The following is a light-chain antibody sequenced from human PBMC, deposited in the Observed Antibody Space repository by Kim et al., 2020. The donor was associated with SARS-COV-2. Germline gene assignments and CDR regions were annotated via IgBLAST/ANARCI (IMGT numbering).Light chain of an antibody. Sequence: VYPGQTASVTCSGDKLGDKYACWYQQKPGQSPVLVIYQDSKRPSGIPERFSGSNSGNTATLTISGTQAMDEADYYCQAWDSSIVVFGGGTQLTVL. CDR3: QAWDSSIVV. V-gene: IGLV3-1*01. CDR2: QDS. CDR1: KLGDKY. J-gene: IGLJ2*01.